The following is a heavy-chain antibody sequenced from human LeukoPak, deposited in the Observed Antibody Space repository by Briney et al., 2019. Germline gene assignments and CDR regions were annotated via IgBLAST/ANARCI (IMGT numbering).Heavy chain of an antibody. J-gene: IGHJ4*02. Sequence: SETLSLTCGVSGGSISNTNWWSWVRQPPGQGLEWIGEISLTGLTNYNPSLESRVSVSLDKSKNQLSLNLASVTAADTAVYYCSRENGAFSPFGYWGQGTLVTVPS. CDR3: SRENGAFSPFGY. V-gene: IGHV4-4*02. CDR1: GGSISNTNW. D-gene: IGHD2-8*01. CDR2: ISLTGLT.